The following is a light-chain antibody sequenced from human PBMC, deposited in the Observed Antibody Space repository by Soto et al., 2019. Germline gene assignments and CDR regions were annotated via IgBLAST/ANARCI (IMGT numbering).Light chain of an antibody. J-gene: IGLJ2*01. Sequence: QSALTQPASVSGSPGQSITISCTGTSSDVGGYNYVSWYQQHPGKAPKLMIYEVSNRPSGVSNRFSGSKSGNTASLTISGLQAEDEADYYCSSYTSSSTIKVVFGGGPKVTVL. CDR3: SSYTSSSTIKVV. CDR1: SSDVGGYNY. V-gene: IGLV2-14*01. CDR2: EVS.